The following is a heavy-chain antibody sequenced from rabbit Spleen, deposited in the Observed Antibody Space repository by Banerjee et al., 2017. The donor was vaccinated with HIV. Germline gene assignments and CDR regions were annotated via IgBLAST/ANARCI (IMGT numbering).Heavy chain of an antibody. J-gene: IGHJ4*01. CDR2: IYGGGSSGGS. V-gene: IGHV1S45*01. CDR1: GFSFSGSYW. D-gene: IGHD1-1*01. CDR3: ARDLVAVIGWNFNL. Sequence: QEQLEESGGDLVKLEGSLTLTCTASGFSFSGSYWICWVRQAPGKGLEWIACIYGGGSSGGSYFASWAKGRFFMSRTSSTTVTLQMTSLTAADTATYFCARDLVAVIGWNFNLWGQGTLVTVS.